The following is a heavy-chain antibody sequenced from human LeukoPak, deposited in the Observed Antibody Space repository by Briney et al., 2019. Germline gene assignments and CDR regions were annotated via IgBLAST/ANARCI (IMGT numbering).Heavy chain of an antibody. V-gene: IGHV4-34*01. CDR3: ARAKHYDILTGYYNNYYYMDV. D-gene: IGHD3-9*01. CDR1: GGSFSGYY. CDR2: INHSGST. J-gene: IGHJ6*03. Sequence: SETLSLTCAVYGGSFSGYYWSWIRQPPGKGLEWIGEINHSGSTNYNPSLKSRVTISVDTSKNQFSLKLSSVTAADTAVYYCARAKHYDILTGYYNNYYYMDVWGKGTTVTISS.